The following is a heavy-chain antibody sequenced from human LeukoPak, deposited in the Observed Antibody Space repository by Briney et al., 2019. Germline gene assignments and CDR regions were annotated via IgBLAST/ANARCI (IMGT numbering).Heavy chain of an antibody. CDR2: ISANGGST. D-gene: IGHD3-22*01. CDR1: GLTFSNYA. V-gene: IGHV3-23*01. Sequence: GGSLRLSCAASGLTFSNYAMSWVRQAPGKGLEWVSAISANGGSTYYADSVKGRFTISRDNSKNTLYLQMNSLRAEDTAVYYCAKSSVGQWLIYYFDYWGQGTLVTVSS. CDR3: AKSSVGQWLIYYFDY. J-gene: IGHJ4*02.